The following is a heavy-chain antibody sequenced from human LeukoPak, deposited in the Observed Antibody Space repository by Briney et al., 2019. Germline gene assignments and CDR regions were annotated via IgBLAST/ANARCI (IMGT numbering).Heavy chain of an antibody. CDR1: GGSISSGGYY. V-gene: IGHV4-31*03. CDR2: IYYSGST. CDR3: ARGDSYSSGWYYFDY. D-gene: IGHD6-19*01. J-gene: IGHJ4*02. Sequence: SETLSLTCTVSGGSISSGGYYWSWIRQHPGKGLEWIGYIYYSGSTYYNPSLKSRVTISVDTSKNQFSLKLSSVTAADTAVYYCARGDSYSSGWYYFDYWGQGTLVTVSS.